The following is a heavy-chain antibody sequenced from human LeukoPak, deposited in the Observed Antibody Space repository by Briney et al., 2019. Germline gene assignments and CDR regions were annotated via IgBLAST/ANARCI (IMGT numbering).Heavy chain of an antibody. CDR1: GFTFSTYA. D-gene: IGHD2-21*02. CDR2: ISGSGDGGSGGIT. Sequence: GGSLRLSCAASGFTFSTYAVSWVRQAPGKGLEWVSAISGSGDGGSGGITYYADSVKGRFTISRDTSKNTVYLQMDSLRAEDTAVYYCARGGGAYCGDDCRRTLDYWGQGTLVTVSS. J-gene: IGHJ4*02. V-gene: IGHV3-23*01. CDR3: ARGGGAYCGDDCRRTLDY.